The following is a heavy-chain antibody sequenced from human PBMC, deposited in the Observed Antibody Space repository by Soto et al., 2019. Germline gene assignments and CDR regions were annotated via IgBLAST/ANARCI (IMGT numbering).Heavy chain of an antibody. Sequence: GGSLRLSCAASGFTVSSNYMSWVRQAPGKGLEWVSVIYSGGSTYYADSVKGRFTISRDNSKNTLYLQMNSLRAEDTAVYYCARAAIAANYYYYYYMDVWGKGTTVTVSS. J-gene: IGHJ6*03. CDR1: GFTVSSNY. D-gene: IGHD6-13*01. CDR3: ARAAIAANYYYYYYMDV. V-gene: IGHV3-66*01. CDR2: IYSGGST.